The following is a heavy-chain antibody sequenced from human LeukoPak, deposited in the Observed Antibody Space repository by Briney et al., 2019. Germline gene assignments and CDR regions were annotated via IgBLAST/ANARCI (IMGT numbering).Heavy chain of an antibody. J-gene: IGHJ3*02. Sequence: PGRSLRLSCAASGFTFSSYAMNWVRQAPGKGLEWVSSISSSSSYIYYADSVKGRFTISRDNAKNSLYLQMNSLRAEDTAVYYCALSDAFDIWGQGTMVTVSS. CDR3: ALSDAFDI. CDR2: ISSSSSYI. CDR1: GFTFSSYA. V-gene: IGHV3-21*01.